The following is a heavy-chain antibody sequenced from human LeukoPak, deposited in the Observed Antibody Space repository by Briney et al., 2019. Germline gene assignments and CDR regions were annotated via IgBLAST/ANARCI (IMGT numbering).Heavy chain of an antibody. CDR3: ARLVVTSVLDWFDP. Sequence: SETLSLTCAVYGGSFSGYYWSWIRQPPGKGLEWIGEINHSGSTNSNPSLKSRVTISVDTSKNQFSLKVRDVTASDTAVYYCARLVVTSVLDWFDPWGRGTLVTVSS. D-gene: IGHD2-21*02. V-gene: IGHV4-34*01. CDR1: GGSFSGYY. J-gene: IGHJ5*02. CDR2: INHSGST.